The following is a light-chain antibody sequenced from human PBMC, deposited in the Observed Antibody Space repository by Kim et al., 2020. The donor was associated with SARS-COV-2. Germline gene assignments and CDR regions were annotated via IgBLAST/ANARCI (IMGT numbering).Light chain of an antibody. CDR2: SNN. Sequence: GQRVTFPCSGSSSNIGSNTVNGYQQLPGTPPRLLICSNNPRPSGFPDRFSCSKSGTSAALAVSGLQAEDEADYYCAAWDDSLNGWVFGGGTQLTVL. CDR1: SSNIGSNT. V-gene: IGLV1-44*01. J-gene: IGLJ3*02. CDR3: AAWDDSLNGWV.